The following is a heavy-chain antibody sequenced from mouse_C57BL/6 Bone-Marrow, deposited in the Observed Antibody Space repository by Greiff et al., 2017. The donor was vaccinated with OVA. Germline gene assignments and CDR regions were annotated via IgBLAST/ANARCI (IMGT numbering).Heavy chain of an antibody. CDR3: ARRTTVVYFDY. D-gene: IGHD1-1*01. CDR1: GYAFSSSW. J-gene: IGHJ2*01. CDR2: IYPGDGDT. V-gene: IGHV1-82*01. Sequence: QVQLQQSGPELVKPGASVKISCKASGYAFSSSWMNWVKQRPGKGLEWIGRIYPGDGDTNYNGKFKGKATLTADKSSSTAYMQLSSLTSEDSAVYFRARRTTVVYFDYWGQGTTLTVSS.